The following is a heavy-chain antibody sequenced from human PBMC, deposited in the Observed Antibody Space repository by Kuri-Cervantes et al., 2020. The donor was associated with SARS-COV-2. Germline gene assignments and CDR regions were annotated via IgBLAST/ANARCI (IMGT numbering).Heavy chain of an antibody. Sequence: GGSLRLSCAASGFTFSSYSMNWVRQAPGKGLEWVSSISSSSSYIYYADSVKGRFTISRDNSKNTLYLQMNSLRAEDTAVYYCAKDLTFVVAAPAVIRATKALPITWGQGTLVTVSS. CDR1: GFTFSSYS. CDR2: ISSSSSYI. V-gene: IGHV3-21*04. D-gene: IGHD2-2*02. J-gene: IGHJ5*02. CDR3: AKDLTFVVAAPAVIRATKALPIT.